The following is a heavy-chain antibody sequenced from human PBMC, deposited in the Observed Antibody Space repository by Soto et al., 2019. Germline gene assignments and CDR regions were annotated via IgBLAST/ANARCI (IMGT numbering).Heavy chain of an antibody. D-gene: IGHD3-16*01. J-gene: IGHJ6*03. CDR3: AREEDDYIWGSLNPASDYYYYMDV. V-gene: IGHV1-69*04. CDR2: IIPILGIA. CDR1: GGTFSSYT. Sequence: SCKASGGTFSSYTISWVRQAPGQGLAWMGRIIPILGIANYAQKFQGRVTITADKSTSTAYMELSSLRSEDTAVYYCAREEDDYIWGSLNPASDYYYYMDVWGKGTTVTVSS.